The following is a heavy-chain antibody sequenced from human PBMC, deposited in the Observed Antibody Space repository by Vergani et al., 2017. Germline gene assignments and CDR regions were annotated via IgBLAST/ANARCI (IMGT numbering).Heavy chain of an antibody. CDR1: GYTFTGYY. Sequence: QVQLVQSGPEVKKPGASVKVSCKASGYTFTGYYMHWVRQAPGQGLEWMGWINPNSGGTNYAQKFQGRVTMTRDTSISTAYMELNSLTAEDTAIYYCAGPQGTSAYYYGGFDYWGQGILVTVSS. V-gene: IGHV1-2*02. CDR2: INPNSGGT. D-gene: IGHD3-22*01. CDR3: AGPQGTSAYYYGGFDY. J-gene: IGHJ4*02.